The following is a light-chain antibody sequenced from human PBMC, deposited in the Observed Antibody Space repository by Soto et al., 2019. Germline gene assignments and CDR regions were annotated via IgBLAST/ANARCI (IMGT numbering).Light chain of an antibody. CDR2: RNN. V-gene: IGLV1-47*01. J-gene: IGLJ3*02. Sequence: QSVLTQPPSASGTLGQRVTLTCSGSSSNIGSNYVYWYQQLPGTAPKLLIYRNNQRHSGVPDRFSGSESGTSAALAISGRRSEDEAEYYCAAWDGSLSGVVFGGGTKLTVL. CDR1: SSNIGSNY. CDR3: AAWDGSLSGVV.